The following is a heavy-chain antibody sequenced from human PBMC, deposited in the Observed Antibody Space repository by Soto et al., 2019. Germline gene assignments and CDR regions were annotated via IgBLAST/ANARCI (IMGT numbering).Heavy chain of an antibody. D-gene: IGHD3-10*01. Sequence: ASVKVSCEVSGYTLSELSRHWVRQAPGKGLEWMGGFDPEDGETIYAQKFQGRVTMTEDTSTDTAYMELSSLRSEDTAVYYCATEMVRGVRLYFDYWGQGTLVTVSS. V-gene: IGHV1-24*01. CDR1: GYTLSELS. CDR3: ATEMVRGVRLYFDY. J-gene: IGHJ4*02. CDR2: FDPEDGET.